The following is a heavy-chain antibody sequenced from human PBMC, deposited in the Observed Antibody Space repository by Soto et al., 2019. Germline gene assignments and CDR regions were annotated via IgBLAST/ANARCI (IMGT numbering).Heavy chain of an antibody. CDR2: NSGSGGST. D-gene: IGHD1-20*01. J-gene: IGHJ4*02. Sequence: EVQLLESGGGLVQPGGSLRLSCAASGFTFSSYAMSWVRQAPGKGLQWVSANSGSGGSTYYADSVKGRFTISRDNSKNTLYLQMNSLRAEDTAVYYCAKGRAYNWNEPVFDYWGQGTLVTVSS. CDR3: AKGRAYNWNEPVFDY. V-gene: IGHV3-23*01. CDR1: GFTFSSYA.